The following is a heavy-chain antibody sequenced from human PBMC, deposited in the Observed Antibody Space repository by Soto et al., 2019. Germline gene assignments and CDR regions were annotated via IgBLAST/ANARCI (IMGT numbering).Heavy chain of an antibody. Sequence: LRLSCAASGFSFSTYAMSWVHQAPGKGLEWVSSNSGGGDTTYYADSVKGRLTISRDNSKNTLYLVMISLRAEDTAVYYCAKDKDYDRSAYYGYFFSGMDVWGQGTTVTVSS. CDR3: AKDKDYDRSAYYGYFFSGMDV. J-gene: IGHJ6*02. CDR1: GFSFSTYA. D-gene: IGHD3-22*01. V-gene: IGHV3-23*01. CDR2: NSGGGDTT.